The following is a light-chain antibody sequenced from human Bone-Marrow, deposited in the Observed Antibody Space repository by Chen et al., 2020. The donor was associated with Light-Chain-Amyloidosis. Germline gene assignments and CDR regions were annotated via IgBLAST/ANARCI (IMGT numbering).Light chain of an antibody. V-gene: IGKV4-1*01. J-gene: IGKJ1*01. CDR2: GAS. Sequence: DIVMTQSPDSLAVSLGERATINCKSSQSVLSSSKNKNFLIWYQQKPGQPPKLLIYGASTRESGVPERFSGSGSGTDFTLTISSLQAEDVAVYYCQQYHSIPWTFGQGTKVEIK. CDR1: QSVLSSSKNKNF. CDR3: QQYHSIPWT.